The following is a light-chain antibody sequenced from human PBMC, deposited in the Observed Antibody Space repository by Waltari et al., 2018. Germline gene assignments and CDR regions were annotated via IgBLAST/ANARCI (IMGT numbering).Light chain of an antibody. J-gene: IGLJ3*02. CDR2: NDE. CDR1: RSKIGNNS. Sequence: QSVLTQPPSASGTPGQRVTISCSGSRSKIGNNSVNWYQQLPGTAPNLHIYNDEQRPSGVPDRFSGSMSGPSSSLAIRGLQSDDEADYYCASRDDSLNGWVFGGGTKLTVL. V-gene: IGLV1-44*01. CDR3: ASRDDSLNGWV.